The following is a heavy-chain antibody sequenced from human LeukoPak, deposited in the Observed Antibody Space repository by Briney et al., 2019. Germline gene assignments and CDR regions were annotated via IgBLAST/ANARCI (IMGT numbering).Heavy chain of an antibody. CDR3: ASREGIAVAGTGYYGMDV. CDR2: INHSGST. Sequence: SETLSLTCAVYGGSLSGYYWSWIRQPPGKGLEWIGEINHSGSTNYNPSLKSRVTISVDTSKNQFSLKLSSVTAADTAVYYCASREGIAVAGTGYYGMDVWGKGTTVTVSS. V-gene: IGHV4-34*01. CDR1: GGSLSGYY. J-gene: IGHJ6*04. D-gene: IGHD6-19*01.